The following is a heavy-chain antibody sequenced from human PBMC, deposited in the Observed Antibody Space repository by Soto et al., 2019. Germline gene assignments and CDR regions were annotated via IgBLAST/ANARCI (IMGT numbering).Heavy chain of an antibody. V-gene: IGHV3-7*01. CDR1: EFKVMGYG. CDR2: IKEDGSEI. CDR3: ARDIGFDYVN. D-gene: IGHD3-16*01. Sequence: GGSLRLSCAVSEFKVMGYGMSLFRQAPGKGLEWVASIKEDGSEIYYLQSVRGRFTISRDSAGNALHLAMNYLSAEDTGVYFCARDIGFDYVNWGQGTLVTVSS. J-gene: IGHJ4*02.